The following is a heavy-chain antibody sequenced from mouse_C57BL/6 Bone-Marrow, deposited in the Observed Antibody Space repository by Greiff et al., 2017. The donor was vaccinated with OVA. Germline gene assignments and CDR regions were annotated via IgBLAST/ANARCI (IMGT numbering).Heavy chain of an antibody. CDR3: ARGYGSPYAMDY. D-gene: IGHD1-1*01. CDR2: IHPNSGST. V-gene: IGHV1-64*01. J-gene: IGHJ4*01. CDR1: GYTFTSYW. Sequence: VQLQQSGAELVKPGASVKLSCKASGYTFTSYWMHWVKQRPGQGLEWIGMIHPNSGSTNYNEKFKSKATLTVDKSSSTAYMQLSSLTSEDSAVYYCARGYGSPYAMDYWGQGTSVTVSS.